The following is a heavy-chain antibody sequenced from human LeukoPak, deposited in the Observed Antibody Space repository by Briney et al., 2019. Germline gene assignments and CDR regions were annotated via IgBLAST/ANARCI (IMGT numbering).Heavy chain of an antibody. CDR1: GFTLSSYA. Sequence: GGAPRLSCAASGFTLSSYAMSWVRQAPGEGVEGVSLVPGSGGFTNYADSVKGRFTISRDNSKNTLYLQMNSLRAEDTAVYYCAKEGTGTTVGAFDIWGQGTMVTVSS. CDR3: AKEGTGTTVGAFDI. J-gene: IGHJ3*02. V-gene: IGHV3-23*01. CDR2: VPGSGGFT. D-gene: IGHD1-1*01.